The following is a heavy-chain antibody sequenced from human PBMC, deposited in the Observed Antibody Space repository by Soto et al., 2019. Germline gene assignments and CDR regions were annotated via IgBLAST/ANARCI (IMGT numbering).Heavy chain of an antibody. CDR2: INSDGSST. CDR1: GFTFSSYW. Sequence: PGGSLRLSCAASGFTFSSYWMHWVRQAPGKGLVWVSRINSDGSSTSYADSVKGRFTISRDNAKNTLYLQMNSLRAEDTAVYYCARVDILTGYYLDYWGQGTLVTVSS. CDR3: ARVDILTGYYLDY. J-gene: IGHJ4*02. D-gene: IGHD3-9*01. V-gene: IGHV3-74*01.